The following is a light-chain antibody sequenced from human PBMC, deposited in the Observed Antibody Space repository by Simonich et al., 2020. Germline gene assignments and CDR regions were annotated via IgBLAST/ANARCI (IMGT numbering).Light chain of an antibody. CDR2: DAY. Sequence: DIQMTQSPSSLSASVGDSVTITCQASQDISNYLNWSQQKTGKAPKLLIYDAYNLETGVPSRFSGSGYGTDFTFTISSLQPEDIETYYCQQYDNLPQVEGRGRTVTFGPGTKVDIK. CDR1: QDISNY. V-gene: IGKV1-33*01. J-gene: IGKJ3*01. CDR3: QQYDNLPQVEGRGRTVT.